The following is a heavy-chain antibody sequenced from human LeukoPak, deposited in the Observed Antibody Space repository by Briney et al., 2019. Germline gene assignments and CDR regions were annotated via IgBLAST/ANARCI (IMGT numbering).Heavy chain of an antibody. CDR3: ATELFSHYRARYFDY. CDR1: GGSFSGYY. CDR2: INHSGST. D-gene: IGHD3-3*02. J-gene: IGHJ4*02. Sequence: SETLSLTCAVYGGSFSGYYWSWIRQPPGKGLEWIGEINHSGSTNYNPSLKSRVTISVDTSKNQFSLKLSSVTAADTAVYYCATELFSHYRARYFDYWGQGTLVTVSS. V-gene: IGHV4-34*01.